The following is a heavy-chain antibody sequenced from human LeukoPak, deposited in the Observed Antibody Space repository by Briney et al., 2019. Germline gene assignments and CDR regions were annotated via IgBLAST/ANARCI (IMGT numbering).Heavy chain of an antibody. CDR2: INPNSGGT. D-gene: IGHD3-9*01. Sequence: GASVKVSCKASGYTFTGYYMHWVRQAPGQGLEWMGWINPNSGGTNYAQKFQGRVTMTRDTSISTAYMELSRLRSDDTAVYYCARGPTLPDYDILNGYSDPWGQGTLVTVSS. J-gene: IGHJ5*02. V-gene: IGHV1-2*02. CDR1: GYTFTGYY. CDR3: ARGPTLPDYDILNGYSDP.